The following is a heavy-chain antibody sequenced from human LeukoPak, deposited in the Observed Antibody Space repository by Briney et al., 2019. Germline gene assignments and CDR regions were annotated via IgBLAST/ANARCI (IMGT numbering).Heavy chain of an antibody. D-gene: IGHD1-20*01. V-gene: IGHV4-39*01. CDR2: VYYSGST. CDR1: GGSISSSSYH. Sequence: PSETLSLTCTVSGGSISSSSYHWGWIRQPPGQGLEWIGSVYYSGSTYYNPSLKSRVTISVDTSKNQFSLKLSSVTAADTAVYYCARLHFNWNYCLDPWGQGTLVTVSS. J-gene: IGHJ5*02. CDR3: ARLHFNWNYCLDP.